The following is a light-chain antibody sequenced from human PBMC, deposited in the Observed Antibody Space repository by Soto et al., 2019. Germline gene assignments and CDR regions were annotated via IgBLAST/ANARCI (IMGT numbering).Light chain of an antibody. Sequence: QSALTQPASVSGSPGQSITISCTGTSSDVGDYNLVSWYQQHPDKAPKVMIHEVSKRPSGVSGRFSGSKSDNTASLTISGLQAEDEADYYCCSYARGNTFVFGTGTKVTVL. CDR2: EVS. V-gene: IGLV2-23*02. CDR3: CSYARGNTFV. J-gene: IGLJ1*01. CDR1: SSDVGDYNL.